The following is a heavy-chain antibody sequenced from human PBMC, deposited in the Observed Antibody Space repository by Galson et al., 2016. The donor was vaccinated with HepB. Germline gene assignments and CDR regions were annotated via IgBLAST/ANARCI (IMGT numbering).Heavy chain of an antibody. D-gene: IGHD2-15*01. Sequence: SLRLSCAASGFTVSSNYMSWVRQAPGKGLEWVSVIYSGGSKYYADSVKGRFTISRDNSKNTLYLQINSLRAEDTAVYYCAREKGYCSGGSCENWFDPWGQGTLVTVSS. J-gene: IGHJ5*02. CDR1: GFTVSSNY. CDR2: IYSGGSK. CDR3: AREKGYCSGGSCENWFDP. V-gene: IGHV3-53*01.